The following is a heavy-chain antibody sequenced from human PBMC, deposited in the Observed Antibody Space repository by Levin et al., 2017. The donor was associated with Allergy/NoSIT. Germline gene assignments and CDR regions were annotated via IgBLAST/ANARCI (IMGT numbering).Heavy chain of an antibody. CDR2: ISSSGSTI. CDR1: GFTFSDYY. Sequence: GGSLRLSCAASGFTSGFTFSDYYMTWIRQAPEKGLEWVSSISSSGSTIYYADSVKGRFTISRDNAKNSLYLQMNSLRAEDTAMYYCARERFLVAGSPNGYYYYGMDGWGQGTTVTVSS. D-gene: IGHD6-19*01. J-gene: IGHJ6*02. V-gene: IGHV3-11*01. CDR3: ARERFLVAGSPNGYYYYGMDG.